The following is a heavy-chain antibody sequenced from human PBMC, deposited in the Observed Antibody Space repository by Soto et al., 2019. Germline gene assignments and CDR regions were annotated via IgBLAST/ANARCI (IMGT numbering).Heavy chain of an antibody. CDR1: GFAFNNYN. Sequence: QEQLVESGGGVVQPGRSLRLSCAASGFAFNNYNIHWVRQAPGKGLEWVAGISYDGSNKNYADSVKGRFTISRDSSKNTLYLQMNRLRAEDSAVYYCARANYCMDVWGQGSTVTVSS. V-gene: IGHV3-30-3*01. CDR3: ARANYCMDV. J-gene: IGHJ6*02. CDR2: ISYDGSNK.